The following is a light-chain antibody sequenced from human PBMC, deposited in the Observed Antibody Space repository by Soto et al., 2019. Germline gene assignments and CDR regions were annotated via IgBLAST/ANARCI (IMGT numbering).Light chain of an antibody. Sequence: DIQMTQSPSTLSASVGDRVTITCRASQSISSWLAWYQQRPGKAPKLLIYDASTLESGVPSRFSGGGSGTEFTLTISSLQPGDFATYYCQYYNSYSGTFGQGTKVEIK. CDR1: QSISSW. CDR3: QYYNSYSGT. J-gene: IGKJ1*01. V-gene: IGKV1-5*01. CDR2: DAS.